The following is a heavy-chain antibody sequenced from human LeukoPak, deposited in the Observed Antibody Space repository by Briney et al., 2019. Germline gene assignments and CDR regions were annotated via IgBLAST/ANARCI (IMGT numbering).Heavy chain of an antibody. Sequence: GDSLKISCKAIGYSFTNYWIAWVRQMPGKGLEWMGIIFPGDSDTTYSPSFQGQVTISVDNSISTAYLQWSSLKASDTAKYYCARTEYREYYYYYIDVWGQGTTVTVSS. CDR3: ARTEYREYYYYYIDV. CDR1: GYSFTNYW. D-gene: IGHD2/OR15-2a*01. V-gene: IGHV5-51*01. J-gene: IGHJ6*02. CDR2: IFPGDSDT.